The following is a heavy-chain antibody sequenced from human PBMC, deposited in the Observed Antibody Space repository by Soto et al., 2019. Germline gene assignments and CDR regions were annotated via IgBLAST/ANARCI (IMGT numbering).Heavy chain of an antibody. CDR3: ARSLGYCNGGSCDDY. V-gene: IGHV3-48*03. D-gene: IGHD2-15*01. Sequence: EVQLVESGGGLVQPGGSLRLSCAASGFTFSSYEMNCVRQAPGKGLQWVSNIDSSGSTIYYADSLRGRFTVSRDNAKNSLYLQMNSLRAEDTAVYYCARSLGYCNGGSCDDYWGQGTLVIVSS. CDR1: GFTFSSYE. CDR2: IDSSGSTI. J-gene: IGHJ4*02.